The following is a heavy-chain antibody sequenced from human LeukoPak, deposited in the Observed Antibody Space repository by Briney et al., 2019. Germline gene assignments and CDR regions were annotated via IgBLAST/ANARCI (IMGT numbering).Heavy chain of an antibody. V-gene: IGHV4-59*12. CDR2: IYNSGST. CDR3: ARWGNYDISTGYLDY. J-gene: IGHJ4*02. CDR1: GDSFSYFY. D-gene: IGHD3-9*01. Sequence: SETLSLTCTVSGDSFSYFYWSWIRQPPGKGLEWIGYIYNSGSTSYNPSLKSRVTISLDTSQNQFSLKLSSVTAADTAVYYCARWGNYDISTGYLDYWGQGTLVTVSS.